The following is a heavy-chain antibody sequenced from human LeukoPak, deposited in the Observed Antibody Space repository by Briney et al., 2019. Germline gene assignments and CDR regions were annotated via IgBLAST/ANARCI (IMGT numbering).Heavy chain of an antibody. CDR2: ISYDGSNK. CDR3: AKDTQPGRDGYNYFDY. J-gene: IGHJ4*02. D-gene: IGHD5-24*01. Sequence: GGSLRLSCAASGFTFSSYGMHWVRQAPGKGLEWVAVISYDGSNKYYADSVKGRFTISRDNSKNTLYLQMNSLRAEDTAVYYCAKDTQPGRDGYNYFDYWGQGTLVTVSS. V-gene: IGHV3-30*18. CDR1: GFTFSSYG.